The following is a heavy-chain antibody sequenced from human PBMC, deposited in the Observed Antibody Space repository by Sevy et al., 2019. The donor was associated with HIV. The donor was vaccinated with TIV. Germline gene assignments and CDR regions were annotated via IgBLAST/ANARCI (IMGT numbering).Heavy chain of an antibody. Sequence: GGSLRLSCAASGFTFSSYEMNWVRQAPGKGLEWVSYISSSGSTIYNADSVKGRFTISRDNAKNSLYLQMNSLRAEDTAVYDCASYTMVRGVIIGSYGMDVWGQGTTVTVSS. J-gene: IGHJ6*02. V-gene: IGHV3-48*03. CDR2: ISSSGSTI. D-gene: IGHD3-10*01. CDR1: GFTFSSYE. CDR3: ASYTMVRGVIIGSYGMDV.